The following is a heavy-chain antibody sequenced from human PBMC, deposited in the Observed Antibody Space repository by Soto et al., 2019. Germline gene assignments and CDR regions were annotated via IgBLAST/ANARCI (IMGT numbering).Heavy chain of an antibody. J-gene: IGHJ4*02. CDR2: IIPVFGTT. CDR3: ARGGGPYVWFNEF. CDR1: GGLFSSFA. D-gene: IGHD2-21*01. Sequence: QGQLVQSGPEVKKPGSSVKVSCKDSGGLFSSFAISWVRQAPGQGLEWVGGIIPVFGTTNYAEKFQARVTITADESTNTAYMELSSLTSGDTAMYDCARGGGPYVWFNEFWGQGTLVTVSS. V-gene: IGHV1-69*01.